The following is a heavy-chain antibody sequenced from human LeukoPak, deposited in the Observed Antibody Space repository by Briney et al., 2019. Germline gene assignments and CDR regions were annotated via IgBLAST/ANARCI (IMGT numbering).Heavy chain of an antibody. V-gene: IGHV1-8*01. J-gene: IGHJ4*02. CDR1: GYTFTSYD. CDR2: MNPNSGNT. Sequence: GASVKVSCKASGYTFTSYDINWVRQATGQGLEWMGWMNPNSGNTGYAQKFQGRVTMTRNTSISTAYMELSSLRSEDTAVYCCARGLTRWLQFSLNYWGQGTLVTVSS. D-gene: IGHD5-24*01. CDR3: ARGLTRWLQFSLNY.